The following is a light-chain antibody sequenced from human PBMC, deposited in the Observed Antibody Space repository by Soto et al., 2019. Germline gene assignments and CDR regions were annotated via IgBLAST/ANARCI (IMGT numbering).Light chain of an antibody. CDR3: QQYGSSGT. J-gene: IGKJ1*01. V-gene: IGKV3-20*01. CDR1: QSVGSNY. CDR2: GAS. Sequence: EIVLTQFPGPLSLSPGERATLSCRASQSVGSNYLAWYQQRPGQPPNLLIFGASHRAPDIPDRFSGSGSGTDFTLTISRLEPEDFAVYYCQQYGSSGTFGQGTKVDIK.